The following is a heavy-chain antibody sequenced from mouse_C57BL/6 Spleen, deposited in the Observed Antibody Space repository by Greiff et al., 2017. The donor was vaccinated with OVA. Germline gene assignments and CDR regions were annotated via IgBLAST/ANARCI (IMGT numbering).Heavy chain of an antibody. CDR3: ARWDYYYGSSYVDAMDY. CDR2: IDPANGNT. D-gene: IGHD1-1*01. CDR1: GFNIKNTY. V-gene: IGHV14-3*01. Sequence: VQLQQSVAELVRPGASVKLSCTASGFNIKNTYMHWVKQRPEQGLEWIGRIDPANGNTKYAPKFQGKATITADTSSNTAYLQLSSLTSEDTAIYYCARWDYYYGSSYVDAMDYWGQGTSVTVSS. J-gene: IGHJ4*01.